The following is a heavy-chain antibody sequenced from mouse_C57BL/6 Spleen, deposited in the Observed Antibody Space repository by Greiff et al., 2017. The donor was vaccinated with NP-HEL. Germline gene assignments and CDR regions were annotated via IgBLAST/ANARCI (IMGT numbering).Heavy chain of an antibody. CDR3: AREGLITTVVAPYYFDY. Sequence: VQLQQPGAELVKPGASVKMSCKASGYTFTSYWITWVKQRPGQGLEWIGDIYPGSGSTNYNEKFKSKATLTVDTSSSTAYMQLSSLTSEDSAVYYCAREGLITTVVAPYYFDYWGQGTTLTVSS. J-gene: IGHJ2*01. V-gene: IGHV1-55*01. CDR2: IYPGSGST. CDR1: GYTFTSYW. D-gene: IGHD1-1*01.